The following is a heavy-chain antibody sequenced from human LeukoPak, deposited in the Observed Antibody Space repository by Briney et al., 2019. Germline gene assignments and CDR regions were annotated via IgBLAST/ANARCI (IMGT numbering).Heavy chain of an antibody. CDR3: ARAPPDYGEGWFDP. CDR1: GYSFTSYW. Sequence: GESLKISCKGSGYSFTSYWIGWVRQMPGKGLEWMGIIYPGDSDTRYSPPFQGRVTISADKSISTAYLQWSSLKASDTAMYYCARAPPDYGEGWFDPWGQGTLVTVSS. J-gene: IGHJ5*02. D-gene: IGHD4-17*01. V-gene: IGHV5-51*01. CDR2: IYPGDSDT.